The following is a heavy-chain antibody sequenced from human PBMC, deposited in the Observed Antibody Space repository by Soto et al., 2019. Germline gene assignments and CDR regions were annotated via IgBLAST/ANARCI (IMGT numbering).Heavy chain of an antibody. D-gene: IGHD3-10*01. CDR2: IYYSGST. V-gene: IGHV4-31*03. CDR3: AAMVRGVITRDYYYGMDV. Sequence: SHTCSVADGSNISGGYYWSRNSQHPGKGLEWIGYIYYSGSTYYNPSLKSRVTISVDTSKNQFSLKLSSVTAADTAVYYCAAMVRGVITRDYYYGMDVWGQGTTVTVSS. J-gene: IGHJ6*02. CDR1: DGSNISGGYY.